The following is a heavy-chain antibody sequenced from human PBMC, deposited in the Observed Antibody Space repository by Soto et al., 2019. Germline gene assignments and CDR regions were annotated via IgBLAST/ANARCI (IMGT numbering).Heavy chain of an antibody. CDR2: ISTYNGDT. CDR1: GYTFTRSG. Sequence: QVQLVQSGAEVKKPGASVKVSCKASGYTFTRSGISWVRQAPGQGLEWMGWISTYNGDTNYAQTFQGRVTMTTDTSTSTVHMEVRRLRSDDTAVYYCAREGVAPYYYYGMDVWGQGTPVTVSS. CDR3: AREGVAPYYYYGMDV. D-gene: IGHD5-12*01. V-gene: IGHV1-18*01. J-gene: IGHJ6*02.